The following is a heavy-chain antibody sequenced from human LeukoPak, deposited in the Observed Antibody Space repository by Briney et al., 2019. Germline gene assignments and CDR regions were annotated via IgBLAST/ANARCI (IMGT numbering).Heavy chain of an antibody. D-gene: IGHD2-15*01. J-gene: IGHJ4*02. Sequence: GESLKISCQGSGVSFTTYDIAWVRQTPGKGLEWMGIVSLGDSDARYSPSFQGQVSISGDKSINTAYVHWSNLKASDTAIYYCARRACSGDSCLDYWGQGTLVPSPQ. CDR2: VSLGDSDA. CDR3: ARRACSGDSCLDY. V-gene: IGHV5-51*01. CDR1: GVSFTTYD.